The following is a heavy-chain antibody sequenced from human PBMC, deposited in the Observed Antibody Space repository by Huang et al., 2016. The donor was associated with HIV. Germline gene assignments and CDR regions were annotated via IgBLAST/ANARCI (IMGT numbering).Heavy chain of an antibody. Sequence: QVTLRESDPALVKPTQTLTLTCTFSGFSLSVSGMSVSWIRQPPGKALEWLARIDWDDDKHYRPSLKTRLTVSKDTSKNQVVLKMTNLDPVDTATYYCARIRVVRGVLPFYYMDVWGKGTTVTVSS. CDR2: IDWDDDK. CDR3: ARIRVVRGVLPFYYMDV. D-gene: IGHD3-10*01. V-gene: IGHV2-70*15. CDR1: GFSLSVSGMS. J-gene: IGHJ6*03.